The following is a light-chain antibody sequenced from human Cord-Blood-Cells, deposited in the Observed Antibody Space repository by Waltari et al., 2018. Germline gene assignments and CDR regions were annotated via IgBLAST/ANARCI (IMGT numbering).Light chain of an antibody. CDR3: QQSYSTPQT. J-gene: IGKJ1*01. CDR1: QSISTY. CDR2: AAS. V-gene: IGKV1-39*01. Sequence: DIQITQSPSSLSASVGHRVTITCRASQSISTYLNWYQQKPGKAPKLLIYAASSLQSGVPSRFSGSGSGTDFTLTSSSLQPEDFATYYCQQSYSTPQTFGQGTKVEIK.